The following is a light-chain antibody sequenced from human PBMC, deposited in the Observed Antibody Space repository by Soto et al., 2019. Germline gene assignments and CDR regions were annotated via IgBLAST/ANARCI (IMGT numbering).Light chain of an antibody. V-gene: IGLV2-8*01. CDR3: SSYAGSSNV. Sequence: QSVLTQPASVSGSPGQSITISCTGTHSDIGGYNYVSWYQQHPGKAPKLMIYEVNKRPSGVPDRFSGSKSGNTASLTVSGLQAEDEADYYCSSYAGSSNVFGTGTKV. CDR2: EVN. J-gene: IGLJ1*01. CDR1: HSDIGGYNY.